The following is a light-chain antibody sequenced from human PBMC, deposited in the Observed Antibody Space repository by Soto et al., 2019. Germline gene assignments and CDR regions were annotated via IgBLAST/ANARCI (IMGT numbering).Light chain of an antibody. J-gene: IGLJ1*01. CDR1: TSNIGSNT. V-gene: IGLV1-44*01. CDR3: AVWDDSLDGYV. Sequence: VLTQPPSASGTPGQRVTISCSGSTSNIGSNTVNWYQQLPGTAPKLLIYSHNQRPSGVPDRFSGSKSGTSASLAISGLQSEDEADYYCAVWDDSLDGYVFGTGTKVTVL. CDR2: SHN.